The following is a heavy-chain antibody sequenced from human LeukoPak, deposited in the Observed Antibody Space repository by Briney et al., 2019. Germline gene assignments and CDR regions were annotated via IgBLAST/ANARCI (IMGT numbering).Heavy chain of an antibody. V-gene: IGHV3-43*02. CDR3: AKTPPSYGR. Sequence: GGSLRLSCAVSGFTFDDYAMHWVRQAPGKGLEWVSLISGDGATTYYADSVKGRFTTSRDNSKNSLDLQMNSLRTEDTALHYCAKTPPSYGRWGQGTLVTVSS. D-gene: IGHD1-14*01. CDR1: GFTFDDYA. CDR2: ISGDGATT. J-gene: IGHJ4*02.